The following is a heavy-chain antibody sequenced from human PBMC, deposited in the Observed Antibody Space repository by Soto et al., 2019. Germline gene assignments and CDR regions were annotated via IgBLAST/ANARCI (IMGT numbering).Heavy chain of an antibody. CDR3: VQSRCGGDCLKSYSSHSYYGLDV. CDR1: GLALSPTGVG. V-gene: IGHV2-5*02. J-gene: IGHJ6*02. Sequence: SGLTQVKPTKTLTLTCSSAGLALSPTGVGLGWFRHPPGKALEWLALIYWDDDKRYSPSLKSRLTITKDTSKNQVVLTMTNMDPVDTATYYCVQSRCGGDCLKSYSSHSYYGLDVWGQGT. CDR2: IYWDDDK. D-gene: IGHD2-21*02.